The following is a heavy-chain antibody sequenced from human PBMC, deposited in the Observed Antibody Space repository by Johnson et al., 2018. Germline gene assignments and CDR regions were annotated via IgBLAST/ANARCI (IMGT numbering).Heavy chain of an antibody. D-gene: IGHD1-26*01. V-gene: IGHV3-30*03. CDR1: GFTFSSYG. CDR3: ALGAPDAFDI. Sequence: QVQLVQSGGGVVQXGRSLRLSCAASGFTFSSYGMHWVRQAPGKGLEWVAVISYDGSNKYYADSVKGRFTLSRDNSKNTLYLKMNSPRAEDTAVYYCALGAPDAFDIWGQGTMVTVSS. J-gene: IGHJ3*02. CDR2: ISYDGSNK.